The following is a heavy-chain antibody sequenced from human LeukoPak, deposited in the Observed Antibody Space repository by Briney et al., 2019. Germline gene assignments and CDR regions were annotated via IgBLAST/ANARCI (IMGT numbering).Heavy chain of an antibody. V-gene: IGHV1-18*01. CDR1: GYTFTSYG. J-gene: IGHJ5*02. CDR2: ISAYNGNT. Sequence: GASVKVSCKASGYTFTSYGISWLRQAPGQGLEWMGWISAYNGNTNYAQKLQGRVTMTTDTSTSTAYMELRSLRSDDTAVYYCARLIYDFWSGYYTENWFDPWGQGTLVTVSS. CDR3: ARLIYDFWSGYYTENWFDP. D-gene: IGHD3-3*01.